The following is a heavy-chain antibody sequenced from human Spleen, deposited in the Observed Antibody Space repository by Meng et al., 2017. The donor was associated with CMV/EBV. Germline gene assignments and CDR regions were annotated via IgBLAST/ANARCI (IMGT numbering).Heavy chain of an antibody. D-gene: IGHD6-13*01. CDR3: ARQGSIAPAGTSWFDP. J-gene: IGHJ5*02. V-gene: IGHV5-51*01. CDR2: IYPGDSDT. CDR1: GYSFTNYW. Sequence: SGYSFTNYWSGWVRHMPGKGLEWRGIIYPGDSDTRYSPSFQGQVTISADKSISTAYLQWSSLKASDTAMYYCARQGSIAPAGTSWFDPWGQGTLVTVSS.